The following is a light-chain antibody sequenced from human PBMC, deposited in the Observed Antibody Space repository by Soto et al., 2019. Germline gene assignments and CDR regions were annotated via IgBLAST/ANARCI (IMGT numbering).Light chain of an antibody. CDR1: QSISSN. V-gene: IGKV3-15*01. CDR3: QQYNNWPFT. CDR2: GAS. Sequence: EIVMTQSPATLSVSPGERATLSCRASQSISSNLAWYQQKPGQAPRLLIYGASTRATGIPATFSGSGSGTYFTLTISSLQSEDFAVYYCQQYNNWPFTFGPGTKVDIK. J-gene: IGKJ3*01.